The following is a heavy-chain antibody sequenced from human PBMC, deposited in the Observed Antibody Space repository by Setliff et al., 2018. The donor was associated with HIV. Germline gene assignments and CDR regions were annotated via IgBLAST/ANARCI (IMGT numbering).Heavy chain of an antibody. Sequence: GGSLRLSCAASGFTFSSYTMNWVRQAPGKGLEWVSSISSSSSYINYADSVKGRFTISRDNAKNSLYLQMSSLRADDTAVYYCAALSLRTNSVYGIISTRFDPWGQGTLVTVPS. CDR3: AALSLRTNSVYGIISTRFDP. CDR1: GFTFSSYT. J-gene: IGHJ5*02. D-gene: IGHD2-8*01. CDR2: ISSSSSYI. V-gene: IGHV3-21*04.